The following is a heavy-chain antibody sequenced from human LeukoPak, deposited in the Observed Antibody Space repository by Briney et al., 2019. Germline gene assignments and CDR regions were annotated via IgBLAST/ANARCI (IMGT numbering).Heavy chain of an antibody. CDR1: GYTFTSYY. Sequence: GASVKVSCKASGYTFTSYYMHWVRQAPGQGLEWMGIINPSGGSTSYAQKFQGRVTMTRDTSTSTVYMELSSLRSDDTAVYYCARDRTQGTQVAGPWGQGTLVTASS. D-gene: IGHD6-19*01. CDR2: INPSGGST. J-gene: IGHJ5*02. CDR3: ARDRTQGTQVAGP. V-gene: IGHV1-46*01.